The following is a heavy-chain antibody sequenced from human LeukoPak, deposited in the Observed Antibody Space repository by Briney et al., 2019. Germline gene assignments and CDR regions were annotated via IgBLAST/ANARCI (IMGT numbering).Heavy chain of an antibody. CDR2: INHSGST. CDR1: GGSFSGYY. D-gene: IGHD2-15*01. J-gene: IGHJ4*02. CDR3: ARGYCSGGSCYLRG. Sequence: PSETLSLTCAVYGGSFSGYYRSWIRQPPGKGLEWIGEINHSGSTNYNPSLKSRVTISVDTSKNQFSLKLSSVTAADTAVYYCARGYCSGGSCYLRGWGQGTLVTVSS. V-gene: IGHV4-34*01.